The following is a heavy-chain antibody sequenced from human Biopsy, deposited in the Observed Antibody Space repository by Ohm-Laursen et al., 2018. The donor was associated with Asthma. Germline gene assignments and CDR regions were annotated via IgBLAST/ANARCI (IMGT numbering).Heavy chain of an antibody. V-gene: IGHV3-74*01. CDR2: INSDGSST. CDR1: GFTFSSYW. Sequence: SLRLSCAASGFTFSSYWMHWVRQAPGKGLVWVSRINSDGSSTSYADSVKGRFTISRDNAKNTLYLQMNSLRAEDTAVYYCARVGFGDLTCFHPWGQGTLVTVSS. J-gene: IGHJ5*02. CDR3: ARVGFGDLTCFHP. D-gene: IGHD4-17*01.